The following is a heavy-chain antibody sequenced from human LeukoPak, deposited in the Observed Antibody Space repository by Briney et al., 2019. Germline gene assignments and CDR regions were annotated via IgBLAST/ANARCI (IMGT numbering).Heavy chain of an antibody. Sequence: GESLTISCKGSGNTFSHYWIAWVRQMPGEGLEWMGIIYPGDSDTRYSPSFQGQVAISADKSINTAYLHWSSLKPSDTAMYSCARRARGVYYNWLDPWGQGTLVTVSS. CDR3: ARRARGVYYNWLDP. CDR1: GNTFSHYW. D-gene: IGHD5/OR15-5a*01. J-gene: IGHJ5*02. V-gene: IGHV5-51*01. CDR2: IYPGDSDT.